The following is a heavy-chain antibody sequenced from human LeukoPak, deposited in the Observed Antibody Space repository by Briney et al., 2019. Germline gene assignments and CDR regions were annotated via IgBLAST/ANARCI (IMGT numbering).Heavy chain of an antibody. J-gene: IGHJ4*02. CDR1: GGTFSTYA. CDR3: ARDGIEYSSSDYFDY. CDR2: IIPIFTTA. V-gene: IGHV1-69*13. Sequence: GASVKVSCKASGGTFSTYAISWVRQAPGQGHEWMGGIIPIFTTANYAQKFQGRVTITADESTSTAYMELSSLRSEDTAVYYCARDGIEYSSSDYFDYWGQGTLVTVSS. D-gene: IGHD6-6*01.